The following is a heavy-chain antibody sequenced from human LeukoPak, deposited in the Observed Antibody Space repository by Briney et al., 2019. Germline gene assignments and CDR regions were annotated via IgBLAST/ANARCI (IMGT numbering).Heavy chain of an antibody. Sequence: PGGTLRLSCAASGFTFSSYGMTWVRQAPGKGLEWVSLIYSGGSTYYADSVKGRFTISRDNSKNTLYLQMNSLRAEDTAVYYCAKDEYCGGDCYPFDYWGQGTLVTVSS. CDR3: AKDEYCGGDCYPFDY. CDR1: GFTFSSYG. J-gene: IGHJ4*02. D-gene: IGHD2-21*02. V-gene: IGHV3-66*01. CDR2: IYSGGST.